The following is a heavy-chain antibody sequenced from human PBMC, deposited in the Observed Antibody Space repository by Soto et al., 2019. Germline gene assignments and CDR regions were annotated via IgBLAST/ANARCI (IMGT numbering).Heavy chain of an antibody. Sequence: QVQLQESGPGLVKPSETLSLTCSVSGGSVSNASFYWTWIRQAPGTGLEYIGYIFYTGVTNYNPSLSSRVTISLDTSKNHFSLKLNSMTAADTAVYYCVRVLDSSWYAVLWGRGTLVTVSS. CDR1: GGSVSNASFY. D-gene: IGHD3-22*01. CDR2: IFYTGVT. J-gene: IGHJ2*01. CDR3: VRVLDSSWYAVL. V-gene: IGHV4-61*03.